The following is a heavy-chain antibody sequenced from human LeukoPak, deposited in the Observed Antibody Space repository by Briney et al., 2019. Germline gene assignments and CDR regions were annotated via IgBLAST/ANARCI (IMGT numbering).Heavy chain of an antibody. CDR1: GFTFTNAW. Sequence: PGGSLRLSCAASGFTFTNAWMCWVRQAPGKGLEWVSSISRGGSPIFYADSVRGRFTTSRDNAKKSLFLQMTSLRAEDTAVYYCTRVSWRGEIFWGQGTLVSVSS. V-gene: IGHV3-11*04. CDR2: ISRGGSPI. J-gene: IGHJ4*02. D-gene: IGHD3-3*01. CDR3: TRVSWRGEIF.